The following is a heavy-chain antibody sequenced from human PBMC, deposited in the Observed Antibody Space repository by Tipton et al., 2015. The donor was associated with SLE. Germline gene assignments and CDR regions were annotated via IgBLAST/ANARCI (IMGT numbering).Heavy chain of an antibody. CDR3: GRGRYDYIWGSYRSCFDY. V-gene: IGHV4-30-2*01. Sequence: TLSLTCVVSGASISTEGYSWSWIRQPPGKGLEWIGYIFHTGSAYYNPSLKSRVTVSADTSKNQFSLKLSSVTAADTAVYYCGRGRYDYIWGSYRSCFDYWGQGTLVTVSS. CDR2: IFHTGSA. J-gene: IGHJ4*01. CDR1: GASISTEGYS. D-gene: IGHD3-16*02.